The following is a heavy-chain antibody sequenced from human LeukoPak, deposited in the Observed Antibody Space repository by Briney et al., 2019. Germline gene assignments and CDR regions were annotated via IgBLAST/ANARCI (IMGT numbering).Heavy chain of an antibody. D-gene: IGHD6-13*01. CDR3: VKQWSLAAAGTFDF. CDR2: IGGSESGT. V-gene: IGHV3-23*01. J-gene: IGHJ4*02. Sequence: PGGSLRLSCAASGFDFSNYAMAWVRQAPGKGLEWVSAIGGSESGTFYRDSVKGRFTISRDNSNNRLYLQMSSLRAEDTAVYYCVKQWSLAAAGTFDFWGQGTLVTVSS. CDR1: GFDFSNYA.